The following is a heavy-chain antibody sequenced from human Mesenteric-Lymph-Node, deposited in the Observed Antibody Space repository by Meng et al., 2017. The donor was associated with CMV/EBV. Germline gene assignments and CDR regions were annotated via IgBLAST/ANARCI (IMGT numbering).Heavy chain of an antibody. J-gene: IGHJ4*02. CDR2: INHSGST. V-gene: IGHV4-34*01. Sequence: VRFKQWGEGMLKASGTLSLTCAVYGGSFSGYYWSWIRQPPGKGLEWIGEINHSGSTNYNPSLKSRVTISVDTSKNQFSLKLSSVTAADTAVYYCARHQRWLKSEGGFNYWGQGTLVTASS. CDR1: GGSFSGYY. CDR3: ARHQRWLKSEGGFNY. D-gene: IGHD4-23*01.